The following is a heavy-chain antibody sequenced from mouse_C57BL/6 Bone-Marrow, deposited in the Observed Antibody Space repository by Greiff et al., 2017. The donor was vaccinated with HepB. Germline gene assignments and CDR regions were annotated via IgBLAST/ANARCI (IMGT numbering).Heavy chain of an antibody. CDR3: AKNEKKPSYAMDY. Sequence: QVQLKQSGPGLVQPSQSLSITCTVSGFSLTSYGVHWVRQSPGKGLEWLGVIWRGGSTDYNAAFMSRLSITKYTSKSQVFFKMNSLQADDTAIYYCAKNEKKPSYAMDYWGQGTSVTVSS. V-gene: IGHV2-5*01. CDR1: GFSLTSYG. CDR2: IWRGGST. J-gene: IGHJ4*01.